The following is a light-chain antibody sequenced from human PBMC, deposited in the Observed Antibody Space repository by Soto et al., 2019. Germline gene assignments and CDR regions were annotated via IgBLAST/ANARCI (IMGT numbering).Light chain of an antibody. CDR1: RSNIGSNY. Sequence: HSVLTQPPSASATPGQRVSISCSGSRSNIGSNYVYWYQQLPGAAPRLLMYSNNQRPSGVPGRFSVSKSGTSASLAISGLRSEDEADYYCAAWDDNLSGWVFGGGTKLTVL. CDR2: SNN. V-gene: IGLV1-47*02. CDR3: AAWDDNLSGWV. J-gene: IGLJ3*02.